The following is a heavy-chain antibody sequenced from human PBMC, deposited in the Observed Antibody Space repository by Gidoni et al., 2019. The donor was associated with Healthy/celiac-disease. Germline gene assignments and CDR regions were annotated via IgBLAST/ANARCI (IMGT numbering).Heavy chain of an antibody. CDR2: TRNEANSYTT. CDR3: ARTVAVGATEAFDI. D-gene: IGHD1-26*01. J-gene: IGHJ3*02. Sequence: EVQLVESGGGLVQPGGSLRLSGAPSAFTFSDPYMDGVRQSPGKGLEWVGRTRNEANSYTTEYAASVKGRFTISRDDSKNSLYLQMNSLKAEDTAVYYCARTVAVGATEAFDIWGQGTIVTVSS. V-gene: IGHV3-72*01. CDR1: AFTFSDPY.